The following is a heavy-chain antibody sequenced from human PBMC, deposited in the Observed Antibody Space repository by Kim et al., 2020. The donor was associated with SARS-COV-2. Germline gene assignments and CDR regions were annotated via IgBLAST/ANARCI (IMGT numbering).Heavy chain of an antibody. D-gene: IGHD2-15*01. CDR1: GFTFSTSL. CDR3: ARASYCSGSPCYGAFDI. V-gene: IGHV3-21*01. CDR2: INANSAYI. J-gene: IGHJ3*02. Sequence: GGSLRLSCAASGFTFSTSLMDWVRQAPGKGLEWVSSINANSAYIYYADSVKGRFAISRDNAENSLYLQMNSLRAEDTAIYFCARASYCSGSPCYGAFDIWGQGTLVTVSP.